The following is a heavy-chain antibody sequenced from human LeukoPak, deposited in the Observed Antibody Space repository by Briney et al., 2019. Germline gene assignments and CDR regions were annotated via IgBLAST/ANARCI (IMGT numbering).Heavy chain of an antibody. Sequence: SETLSLTCTVSGVSTSSGYWSWIRQPAGKGLEWLGRVSTSLTTYYNPSLKGRVTMSLDTSENQFSLKLTSVTAADTAVYYCARAPSGCGGICPFDWWGQGNLVTVSS. V-gene: IGHV4-4*07. D-gene: IGHD2-15*01. CDR3: ARAPSGCGGICPFDW. J-gene: IGHJ4*02. CDR1: GVSTSSGY. CDR2: VSTSLTT.